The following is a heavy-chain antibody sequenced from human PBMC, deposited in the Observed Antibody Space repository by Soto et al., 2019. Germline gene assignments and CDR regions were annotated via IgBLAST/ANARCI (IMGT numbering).Heavy chain of an antibody. D-gene: IGHD3-22*01. J-gene: IGHJ5*02. CDR1: GGSISSYY. Sequence: KTSETLSLTCTVSGGSISSYYWSWIRQPAGKGLEWIGRIYTSGSTNYNPSLKSRVTMSVDTSKNQFSLKLSSVTAADTAVYYCARDGYYDSSGYYPNWFDPWGQGTLVTVSS. V-gene: IGHV4-4*07. CDR3: ARDGYYDSSGYYPNWFDP. CDR2: IYTSGST.